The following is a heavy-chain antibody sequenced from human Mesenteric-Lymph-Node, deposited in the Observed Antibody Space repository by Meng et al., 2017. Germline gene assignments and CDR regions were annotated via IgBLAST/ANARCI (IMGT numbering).Heavy chain of an antibody. Sequence: QVQLVQSGAEVKKPGASVKVSCKATGYTFSNYGISWVRQAPGQGLEWMGWISSYSGNTKYAQKLQGRVTMTTDTSTNTAYMELRSLRSDDTAVYYCTRADIAAAGTGGYWGQGTLVTVSS. V-gene: IGHV1-18*01. CDR2: ISSYSGNT. J-gene: IGHJ4*02. CDR1: GYTFSNYG. CDR3: TRADIAAAGTGGY. D-gene: IGHD6-13*01.